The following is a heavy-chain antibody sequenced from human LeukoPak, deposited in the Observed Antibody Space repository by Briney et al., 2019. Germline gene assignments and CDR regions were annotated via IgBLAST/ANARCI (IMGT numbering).Heavy chain of an antibody. CDR3: ARRYYYDSSGYPLDY. Sequence: ASVKVSRKASGYTFTSYGISWVRQAPGQGLEWMGWISAYNGNTNYAQKLQGRVTMTTDTSTSTAYMELRSLRSDDTAVYYCARRYYYDSSGYPLDYWGQGTLVTVSS. D-gene: IGHD3-22*01. CDR1: GYTFTSYG. J-gene: IGHJ4*02. V-gene: IGHV1-18*01. CDR2: ISAYNGNT.